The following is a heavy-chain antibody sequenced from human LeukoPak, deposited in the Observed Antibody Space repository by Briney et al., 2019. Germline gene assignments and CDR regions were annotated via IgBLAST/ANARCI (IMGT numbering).Heavy chain of an antibody. J-gene: IGHJ6*02. V-gene: IGHV3-48*04. CDR2: ISSSSSTI. CDR1: GFTFSSYS. Sequence: GGSLRLSCAASGFTFSSYSMNWVRQAPGKGLEWVSYISSSSSTIYYADSVKGRFTISRDNAKNSLYLQMNSLRAEDTAAYYCARARRGYGSGSYLDVWGQGTTVTVSS. CDR3: ARARRGYGSGSYLDV. D-gene: IGHD3-10*01.